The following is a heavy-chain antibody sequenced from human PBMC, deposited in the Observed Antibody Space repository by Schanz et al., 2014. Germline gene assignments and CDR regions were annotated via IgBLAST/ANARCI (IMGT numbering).Heavy chain of an antibody. CDR1: GFTFSTYA. Sequence: VQLVESGGGLVKPGGSLRLSCAASGFTFSTYAMSWVRQTPKGLEWVSSINSRSNFIYYADSVKGRFTISRDNAKNSLYLQMNSLRAEDTAVYYCAGAVATIRADSFDIWVQGTIDDVSS. J-gene: IGHJ3*02. CDR3: AGAVATIRADSFDI. CDR2: INSRSNFI. V-gene: IGHV3-21*01. D-gene: IGHD5-12*01.